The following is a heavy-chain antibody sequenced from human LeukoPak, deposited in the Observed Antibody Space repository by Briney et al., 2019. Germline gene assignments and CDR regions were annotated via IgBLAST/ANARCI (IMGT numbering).Heavy chain of an antibody. Sequence: GGSLRLSCAASGFTFSSYEMNWVRQAPGNGLEWISYISSSGATKYYTDSVKGRFTISRDNAKNSLYLQMNSLRAEDTAVYYCAKVPSTTVFFDYMDVWGKGTTVTVSS. CDR1: GFTFSSYE. V-gene: IGHV3-48*03. J-gene: IGHJ6*03. CDR3: AKVPSTTVFFDYMDV. D-gene: IGHD4-17*01. CDR2: ISSSGATK.